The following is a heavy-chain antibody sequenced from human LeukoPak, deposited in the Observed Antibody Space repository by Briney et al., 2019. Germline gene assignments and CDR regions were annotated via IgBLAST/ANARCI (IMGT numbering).Heavy chain of an antibody. CDR1: GFTFSSYS. CDR3: ASRIQLKNY. V-gene: IGHV3-21*01. D-gene: IGHD5-18*01. J-gene: IGHJ4*02. Sequence: GGSLRLSCAASGFTFSSYSMNWVRQAPGEGLEWVSSISSSSSYIYYADSVKGRFTISRDNAKNSLYLQMNSLRAEDTAVYYCASRIQLKNYWGQGTLVTVSS. CDR2: ISSSSSYI.